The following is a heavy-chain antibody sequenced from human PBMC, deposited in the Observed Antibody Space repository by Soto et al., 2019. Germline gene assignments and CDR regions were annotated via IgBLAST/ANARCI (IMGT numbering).Heavy chain of an antibody. D-gene: IGHD5-12*01. CDR2: TYFRSKWYN. CDR3: AKGDNLGPKTGYAFDP. Sequence: PSQTLSLTCAIYGDSVSSNTASWNWIRQSPSRGLEWLGRTYFRSKWYNDYAVSVKSRIIINPDTSNNQFSLQLNSVTPEDTAVYFCAKGDNLGPKTGYAFDPWGQGIMVTVS. V-gene: IGHV6-1*01. J-gene: IGHJ5*02. CDR1: GDSVSSNTAS.